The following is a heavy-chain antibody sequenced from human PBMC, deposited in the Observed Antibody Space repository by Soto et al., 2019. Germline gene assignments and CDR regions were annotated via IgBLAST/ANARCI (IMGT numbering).Heavy chain of an antibody. CDR3: ARLGSIAAAGTPDY. V-gene: IGHV3-11*01. CDR2: ISGSGSTI. Sequence: PEGSLRLSCAASGFTFSDYYMSWFRQAPGKGLEWVSYISGSGSTIHDADSVKGRFTISRDNAKNSLYLQMNSLRDEDTAVYSCARLGSIAAAGTPDYWGQGTLVTVSS. J-gene: IGHJ4*02. D-gene: IGHD6-13*01. CDR1: GFTFSDYY.